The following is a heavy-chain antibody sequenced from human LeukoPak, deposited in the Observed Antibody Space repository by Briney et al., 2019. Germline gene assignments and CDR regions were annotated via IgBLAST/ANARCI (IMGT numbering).Heavy chain of an antibody. CDR2: INHSGST. CDR1: GGSFSGYY. V-gene: IGHV4-34*01. Sequence: SETLSLTCAVYGGSFSGYYWSWIRQPPGKGLEWIGEINHSGSTNYNPSLKNRVTISVDTSKNQFSLKLSSVTAADTAVYYCARLWFGELQWFDPWGQGTLVTVSS. CDR3: ARLWFGELQWFDP. J-gene: IGHJ5*02. D-gene: IGHD3-10*01.